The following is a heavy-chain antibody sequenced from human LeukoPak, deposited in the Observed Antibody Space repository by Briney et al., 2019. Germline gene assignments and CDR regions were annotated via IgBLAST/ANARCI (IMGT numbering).Heavy chain of an antibody. CDR2: IYYSGST. V-gene: IGHV4-39*07. J-gene: IGHJ3*02. CDR3: ARDEMTGAFDI. Sequence: PSETLSLTCTVSGGSISSSSYYWGWIRQPPGKGLEWIGSIYYSGSTYYNPSLKSRVTISVDTSKNQFSLKLSSVTAADTAVYYCARDEMTGAFDIWGQGTMVTVSS. D-gene: IGHD5-24*01. CDR1: GGSISSSSYY.